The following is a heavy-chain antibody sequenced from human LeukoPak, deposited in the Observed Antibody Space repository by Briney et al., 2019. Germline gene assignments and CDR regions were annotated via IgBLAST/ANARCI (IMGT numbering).Heavy chain of an antibody. D-gene: IGHD4-17*01. CDR3: ARGSLDYGDSRFDS. Sequence: GGSLRLSCAASGFTFSSYEMNWVRQAPGKGLEWVSYISSSGSTIYYADSVKGRFTISRDNAKNSLYLQMNSLRAEDTAVYYCARGSLDYGDSRFDSWGQGTLVTVSS. CDR2: ISSSGSTI. CDR1: GFTFSSYE. J-gene: IGHJ4*02. V-gene: IGHV3-48*03.